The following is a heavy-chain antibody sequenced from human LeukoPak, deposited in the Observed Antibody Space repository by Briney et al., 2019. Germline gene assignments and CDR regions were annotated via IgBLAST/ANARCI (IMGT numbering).Heavy chain of an antibody. CDR1: GGTFSSYA. D-gene: IGHD4-17*01. Sequence: ASVKVSCKASGGTFSSYAISWVRQAPGQGLEWMGGIIPIFGTANYAQKFQGRVTITADKSTSTAYMDLSSLRSEDAAVYYCARPTTVTTQYYFDYWGQGTLVTVSS. V-gene: IGHV1-69*06. CDR2: IIPIFGTA. CDR3: ARPTTVTTQYYFDY. J-gene: IGHJ4*02.